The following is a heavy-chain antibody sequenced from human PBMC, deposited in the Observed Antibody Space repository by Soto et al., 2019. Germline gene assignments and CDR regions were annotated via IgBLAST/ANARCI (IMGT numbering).Heavy chain of an antibody. D-gene: IGHD6-6*01. V-gene: IGHV4-31*03. CDR1: GGSISSGGYY. J-gene: IGHJ6*02. CDR2: IYYSGST. CDR3: ASRGKLSSSYDYYYYGMDV. Sequence: SETLSLTCTVSGGSISSGGYYWSWIRQHPGKGLEWIGYIYYSGSTYYNPSLKSRVTISVDTSKNQFSLKLSSVTAADTAVYYCASRGKLSSSYDYYYYGMDVWGQGTTVTVSS.